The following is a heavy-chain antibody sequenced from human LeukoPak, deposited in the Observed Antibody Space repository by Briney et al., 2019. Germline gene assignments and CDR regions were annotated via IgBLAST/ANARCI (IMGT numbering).Heavy chain of an antibody. V-gene: IGHV3-66*01. D-gene: IGHD1-26*01. CDR1: GFTVSTSY. Sequence: PGGSLRLSCAASGFTVSTSYMSWVRQAPGKGLEWVSIIHAGGTTYYADSVKGGFTISRKNSKNTLYLQMNNLRTEETAVYYCARDLFGGTYLGVFDYWGQGTLVAVSS. CDR3: ARDLFGGTYLGVFDY. CDR2: IHAGGTT. J-gene: IGHJ4*02.